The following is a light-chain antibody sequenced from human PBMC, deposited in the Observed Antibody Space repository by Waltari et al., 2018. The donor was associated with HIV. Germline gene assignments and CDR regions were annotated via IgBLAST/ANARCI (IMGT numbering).Light chain of an antibody. CDR1: SSDVGSYNL. V-gene: IGLV2-23*02. CDR3: CSYAGSSTFWV. Sequence: QSALTQPASVSGSPGQSITISCTGTSSDVGSYNLVSWYQQHPGKAPKLMIYEVSKRPSGVSNRFSGSKSGNTASLTISWLQAEDEADYYCCSYAGSSTFWVFGTGTKVTVL. CDR2: EVS. J-gene: IGLJ1*01.